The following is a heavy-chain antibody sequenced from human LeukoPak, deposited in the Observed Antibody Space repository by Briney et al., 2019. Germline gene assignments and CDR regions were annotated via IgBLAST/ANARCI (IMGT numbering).Heavy chain of an antibody. CDR3: ARRHYYDSSAHDY. CDR2: IYSSGST. D-gene: IGHD3-22*01. J-gene: IGHJ4*02. CDR1: GFTVSSNY. Sequence: PGGSLRLSCAASGFTVSSNYMTWVRQAPGKGLEWVSVIYSSGSTYYADSVEGRFTISRDNSKDTLYLQMNSLRAEDTAVYYCARRHYYDSSAHDYWGQGTLVTVSS. V-gene: IGHV3-53*01.